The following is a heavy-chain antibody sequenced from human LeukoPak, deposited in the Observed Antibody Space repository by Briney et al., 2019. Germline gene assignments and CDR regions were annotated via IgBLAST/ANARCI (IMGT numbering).Heavy chain of an antibody. Sequence: GGSLRHSCAASGFTFSSYAMHWVRRAPGRGLEYVSAISSNGGSTYYANSVKGRFTISRDNSKNTLYLQMGSLRAEDMAVYYCARAGVEMATILGYWGQGTLVTVSS. CDR1: GFTFSSYA. V-gene: IGHV3-64*01. J-gene: IGHJ4*02. CDR3: ARAGVEMATILGY. D-gene: IGHD5-24*01. CDR2: ISSNGGST.